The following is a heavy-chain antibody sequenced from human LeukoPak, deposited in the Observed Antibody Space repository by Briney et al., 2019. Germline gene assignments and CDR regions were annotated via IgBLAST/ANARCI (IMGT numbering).Heavy chain of an antibody. V-gene: IGHV1-69*04. CDR2: IIPILGIA. Sequence: GASVKVSCKASGGTFSSYAIGWVRQAPGQGLEWMGRIIPILGIANYAQKFQGRVTITADKSTSTAYMELSSLRSEDTAVYYCARYNPEHYYYGMDVWGQGTTVTVSS. CDR3: ARYNPEHYYYGMDV. J-gene: IGHJ6*02. CDR1: GGTFSSYA. D-gene: IGHD1-1*01.